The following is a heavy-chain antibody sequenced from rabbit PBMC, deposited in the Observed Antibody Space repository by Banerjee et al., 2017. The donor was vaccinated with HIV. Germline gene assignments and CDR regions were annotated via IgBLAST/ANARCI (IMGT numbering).Heavy chain of an antibody. D-gene: IGHD1-1*01. V-gene: IGHV1S40*01. J-gene: IGHJ4*01. CDR3: TRGVRL. Sequence: QSLEESGGDLVKPGASLTLTCTASGFSFSSSYYMCWVRQAPGKGLEWIACIYAGSSGSTYYASWAKGRFTISKTSSTTVTLQMTSLTAADTATYFCTRGVRLWGPGTLVT. CDR1: GFSFSSSYY. CDR2: IYAGSSGST.